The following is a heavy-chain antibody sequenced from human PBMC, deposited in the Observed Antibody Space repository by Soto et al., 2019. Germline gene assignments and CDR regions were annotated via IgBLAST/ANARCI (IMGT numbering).Heavy chain of an antibody. CDR3: AMGGSIVVVIPTLEYVQH. Sequence: EVQLLESGGGLVRPGGSLRLSCAASGFTFSTLAMTWVRRAPGKGLEWVSFISTTGDIAYYADSVKGRFTISSDNSKNPLFLHMSNLRGEDQARYYRAMGGSIVVVIPTLEYVQHWGQGTLVTVSS. CDR1: GFTFSTLA. J-gene: IGHJ1*01. V-gene: IGHV3-23*01. CDR2: ISTTGDIA. D-gene: IGHD2-21*01.